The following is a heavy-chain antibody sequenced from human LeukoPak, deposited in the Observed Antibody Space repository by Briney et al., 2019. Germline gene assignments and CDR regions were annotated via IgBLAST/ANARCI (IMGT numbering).Heavy chain of an antibody. CDR2: INPNSGGT. CDR1: GYTFTSYA. CDR3: ARGSRDGYNFFDY. J-gene: IGHJ4*02. Sequence: ASVKVSCKASGYTFTSYAMNWVRQAPGQGLEWMGWINPNSGGTNYAQKFQGWVTMTRDTSISTAYMELSRLRSDDTAVYYCARGSRDGYNFFDYWGREPWSPSPQ. V-gene: IGHV1-2*04. D-gene: IGHD5-24*01.